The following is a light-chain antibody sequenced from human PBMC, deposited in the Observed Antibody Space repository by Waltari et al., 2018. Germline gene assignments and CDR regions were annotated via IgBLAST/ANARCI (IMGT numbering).Light chain of an antibody. CDR1: AVANQY. CDR2: KDT. V-gene: IGLV3-25*03. CDR3: QSSDTNCTHV. J-gene: IGLJ1*01. Sequence: SYELPQPPSVSVSPGQTARHPCSGDAVANQYVYWYQQKPGQAPVLRIYKDTERPSGIPERFSGSSSGTTVTLTISGVQAEDEADYYCQSSDTNCTHVFGIGTKVTVL.